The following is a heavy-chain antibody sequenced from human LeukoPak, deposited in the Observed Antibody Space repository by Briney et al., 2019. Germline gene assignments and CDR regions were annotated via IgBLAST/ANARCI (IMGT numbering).Heavy chain of an antibody. CDR2: MNPNSGNT. D-gene: IGHD1-26*01. CDR3: ARGRGGSYYYCYYYMDV. V-gene: IGHV1-8*02. J-gene: IGHJ6*03. Sequence: ASVKVSCKASGYTFTGYYMHWVRQATGQGLEWMGWMNPNSGNTGYAQKFQGRVTMTRNTSISTAYMELSSLRSEDTAVYYCARGRGGSYYYCYYYMDVWGKGTTVTISS. CDR1: GYTFTGYY.